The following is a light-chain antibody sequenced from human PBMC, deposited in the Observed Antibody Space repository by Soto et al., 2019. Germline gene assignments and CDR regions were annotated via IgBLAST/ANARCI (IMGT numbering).Light chain of an antibody. V-gene: IGKV1-5*03. CDR2: KAS. CDR3: QQYNSYPWT. Sequence: DIQMTQSPSTLSGSVGDRVSITCRASQTISSWLAWYHQKPGKAPKLLIYKASSLQSGVPSRFSGSGSGTEFTLTISSLQPDDFATYYCQQYNSYPWTFGQGTKAE. CDR1: QTISSW. J-gene: IGKJ1*01.